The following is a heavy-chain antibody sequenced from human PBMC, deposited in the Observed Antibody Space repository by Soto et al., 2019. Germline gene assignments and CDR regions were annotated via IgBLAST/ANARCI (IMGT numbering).Heavy chain of an antibody. Sequence: QLQLQESGPGLVKPSETLSLTCTVSGGSISSSSYYWGWIRQPPGKGLEWIGSIYYSGSTYYNPSLKSRVTISVDTSKNQFSLKLSSVTAADTAVYYCARVSYDSTNWFDPWGQGTLVTVSS. CDR2: IYYSGST. J-gene: IGHJ5*02. CDR3: ARVSYDSTNWFDP. D-gene: IGHD3-22*01. V-gene: IGHV4-39*01. CDR1: GGSISSSSYY.